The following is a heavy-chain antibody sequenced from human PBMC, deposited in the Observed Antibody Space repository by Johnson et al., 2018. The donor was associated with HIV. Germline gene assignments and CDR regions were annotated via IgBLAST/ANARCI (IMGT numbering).Heavy chain of an antibody. CDR2: IFSVGNT. CDR3: ARDGRDLVTRGSFDV. V-gene: IGHV3-66*03. CDR1: GFTVNTNY. D-gene: IGHD3-9*01. J-gene: IGHJ3*01. Sequence: VRLVESGGGLIQPGGSLRLSCAASGFTVNTNYMSWVRRAPGKGLEWVSVIFSVGNTYYADSVKGRFTISRDNAKNSLYLQMNSLRPEDTAVYYCARDGRDLVTRGSFDVWGQGTVVTVSS.